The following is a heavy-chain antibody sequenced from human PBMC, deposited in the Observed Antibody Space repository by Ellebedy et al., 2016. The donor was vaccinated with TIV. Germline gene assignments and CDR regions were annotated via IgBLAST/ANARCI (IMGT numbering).Heavy chain of an antibody. CDR2: ISVDGRAV. CDR3: VRGWYSSGHCDVFAM. J-gene: IGHJ3*02. CDR1: GFTFSDSV. Sequence: GGSLRLSXVGFGFTFSDSVMHWVRQDPGKGLDWVAGISVDGRAVHYPDSVKGRFTISRDNAQNTVYLQMNSLRLEDTAVYYCVRGWYSSGHCDVFAMWGQGTIVTASS. V-gene: IGHV3-30*03. D-gene: IGHD6-19*01.